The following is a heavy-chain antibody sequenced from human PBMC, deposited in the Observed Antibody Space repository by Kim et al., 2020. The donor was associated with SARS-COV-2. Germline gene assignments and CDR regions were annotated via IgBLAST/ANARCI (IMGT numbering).Heavy chain of an antibody. CDR1: GFTFSSYS. CDR3: ARDHEEWLEDYYYYVMDV. D-gene: IGHD6-19*01. CDR2: ITSGGSNI. Sequence: GGSLRLSCAASGFTFSSYSMNWVRQAPGKGLEWVSSITSGGSNIYYADSVKGRFTISRDNSKNSLYLQMNSLRAEDTAVYYCARDHEEWLEDYYYYVMDVWGQGTTVTVSS. V-gene: IGHV3-21*01. J-gene: IGHJ6*02.